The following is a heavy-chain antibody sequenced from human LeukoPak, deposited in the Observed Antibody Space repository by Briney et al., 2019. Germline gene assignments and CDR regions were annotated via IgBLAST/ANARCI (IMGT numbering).Heavy chain of an antibody. J-gene: IGHJ6*03. Sequence: SETLSLTCTVSGGSISSYYWSWIRQPPGKGLEWIGYIYYSGSTNYNPSLKSLVTISVDTSKNQFSLKLSSVTAADTAVYYCARDTDIVLAQSYYYYMDVWGKGTTVTVSS. CDR2: IYYSGST. V-gene: IGHV4-59*01. CDR3: ARDTDIVLAQSYYYYMDV. D-gene: IGHD2-8*01. CDR1: GGSISSYY.